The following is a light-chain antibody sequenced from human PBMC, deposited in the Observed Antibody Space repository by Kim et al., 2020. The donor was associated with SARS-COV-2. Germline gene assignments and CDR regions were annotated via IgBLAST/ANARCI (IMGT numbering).Light chain of an antibody. J-gene: IGLJ1*01. Sequence: PGQSFTISCTGTSSAVSGYNYVSWYQHPPGKAPKLIISEVFNRPSGVPDRFSGSKSDNTATLTVSGLQAEDEADYYCSSYAGGNFVFGSGTKVTVL. V-gene: IGLV2-8*01. CDR1: SSAVSGYNY. CDR3: SSYAGGNFV. CDR2: EVF.